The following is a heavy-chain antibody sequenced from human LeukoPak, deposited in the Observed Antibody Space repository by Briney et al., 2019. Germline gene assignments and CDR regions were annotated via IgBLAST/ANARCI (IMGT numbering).Heavy chain of an antibody. CDR3: AIIPPGYSYGFDY. Sequence: SETLSLTCTASGGSFSGYYWSWIRQPPGKGLEWVGCIYYGGSNQYNPSLKSRVSISLDTSKNQLSLKLSSVTAADTAVYYCAIIPPGYSYGFDYWGQGTLVTVSS. J-gene: IGHJ4*02. D-gene: IGHD5-18*01. CDR2: IYYGGSN. V-gene: IGHV4-59*08. CDR1: GGSFSGYY.